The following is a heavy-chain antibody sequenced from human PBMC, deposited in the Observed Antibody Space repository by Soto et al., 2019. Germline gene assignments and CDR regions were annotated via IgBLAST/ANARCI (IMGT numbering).Heavy chain of an antibody. D-gene: IGHD2-8*02. V-gene: IGHV1-69*11. CDR2: IFPFLGST. CDR3: TTETIAPMATGGPASF. Sequence: QVQLEQSGAEVKKSGSSVKVSCKASGDTFRKYVIGWVRQAPGQGLEWMGNIFPFLGSTNYAHQLRVRFLISADVSVSFGSLDLSILRFEDTAVYYCTTETIAPMATGGPASFWGQGTVVTVSS. J-gene: IGHJ4*02. CDR1: GDTFRKYV.